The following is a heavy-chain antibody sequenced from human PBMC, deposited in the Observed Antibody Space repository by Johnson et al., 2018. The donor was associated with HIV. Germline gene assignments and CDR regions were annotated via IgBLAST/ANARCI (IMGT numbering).Heavy chain of an antibody. V-gene: IGHV3-66*04. CDR1: GFTFDDCG. CDR3: ASQIYDYDSGGYSGVFDI. D-gene: IGHD3-22*01. CDR2: IYSGGST. Sequence: VLLVESGGGVVQPGGSLRLSCAASGFTFDDCGLSWVRQAPGKGLEWVSVIYSGGSTYYADSVKGRFIISRDYSKNRLYLQMNSLRAEDTAVYYCASQIYDYDSGGYSGVFDIWGQGTMVTVSS. J-gene: IGHJ3*02.